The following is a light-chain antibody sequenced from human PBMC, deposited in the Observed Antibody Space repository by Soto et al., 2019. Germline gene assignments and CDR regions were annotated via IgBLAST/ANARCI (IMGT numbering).Light chain of an antibody. CDR2: YDD. V-gene: IGLV1-36*01. CDR3: ATWDDSLNGQV. J-gene: IGLJ2*01. CDR1: SSNIGNNA. Sequence: QSVLTQPPSVSEAPRQRVTISCSGSSSNIGNNAVNWYQQFPGKPPKLLIYYDDLLPSGVSDRFSGSKSGTSASLAISGLQSEDEADYYCATWDDSLNGQVFGGGTQLTVL.